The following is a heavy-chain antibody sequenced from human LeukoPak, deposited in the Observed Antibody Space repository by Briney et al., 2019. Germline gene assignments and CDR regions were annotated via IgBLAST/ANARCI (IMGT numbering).Heavy chain of an antibody. J-gene: IGHJ6*03. CDR1: GGSISSGSYY. CDR3: ARAAAGRTARSYYYYYMDV. Sequence: PSETLSLTCTVSGGSISSGSYYWSWIRQPAGKGLEWIGRIYTSGSTNYNPSLKSRVTISVDTSKNQFSLKLSSVTAADTAVYYCARAAAGRTARSYYYYYMDVWGKGTTVTVSS. CDR2: IYTSGST. D-gene: IGHD6-13*01. V-gene: IGHV4-61*02.